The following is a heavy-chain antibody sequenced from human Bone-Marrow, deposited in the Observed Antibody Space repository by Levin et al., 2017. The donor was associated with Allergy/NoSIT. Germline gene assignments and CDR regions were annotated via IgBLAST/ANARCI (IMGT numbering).Heavy chain of an antibody. Sequence: PGGSLRLSCAASGFSFRSHAMHWVRQAPGKGLEWVAVITYDGSNQLYADSVKGRFTISRDNSNKTLHLQLNSLRDEDTALYYCAKVSGYGTITAWYSPLDYWGQGTLVTVSS. V-gene: IGHV3-30*18. CDR2: ITYDGSNQ. CDR1: GFSFRSHA. J-gene: IGHJ4*02. CDR3: AKVSGYGTITAWYSPLDY. D-gene: IGHD2-15*01.